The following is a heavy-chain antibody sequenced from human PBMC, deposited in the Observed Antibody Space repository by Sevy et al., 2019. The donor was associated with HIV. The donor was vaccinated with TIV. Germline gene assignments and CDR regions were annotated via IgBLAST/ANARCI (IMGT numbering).Heavy chain of an antibody. V-gene: IGHV3-30*18. J-gene: IGHJ4*02. CDR3: AKDYSARITMVRGAYRARGDYFDY. Sequence: GGCLRLSCVTSGFTFRTSGMHWVRQSPGKGLEWVAVISYDEAHKNYADSVKVRFSISKDNSKNTLYLQMSSLRTEDTAVYYCAKDYSARITMVRGAYRARGDYFDYWGQGTQVTVSS. CDR1: GFTFRTSG. D-gene: IGHD3-10*01. CDR2: ISYDEAHK.